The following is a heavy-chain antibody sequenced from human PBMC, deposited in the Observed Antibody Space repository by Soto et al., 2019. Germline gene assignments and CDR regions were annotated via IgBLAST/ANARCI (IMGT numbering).Heavy chain of an antibody. CDR3: AKEPPWYSGSYYYFDY. Sequence: GGSLRLSCSASGFRFSTYVMAWVRQAPGKGLEWVSAISGSGGCTYYADSVKGRFTISRDNSKNTLYLQMNSLRAEDTAVYYCAKEPPWYSGSYYYFDYWGQGTLVTVSS. D-gene: IGHD1-26*01. V-gene: IGHV3-23*01. CDR1: GFRFSTYV. J-gene: IGHJ4*02. CDR2: ISGSGGCT.